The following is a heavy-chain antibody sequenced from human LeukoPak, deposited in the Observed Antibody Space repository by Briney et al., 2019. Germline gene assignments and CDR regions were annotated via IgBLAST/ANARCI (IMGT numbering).Heavy chain of an antibody. Sequence: SETLSLTCTVSGGSISSYYWSWIRQPPGKGLEWIGYIYYSGSTNYNPSLKSRVTISVDTSKNQFSLKLSSVTAADTAVYYCVAIDIVVVPAAPLWGQGTLVTVSS. CDR2: IYYSGST. CDR3: VAIDIVVVPAAPL. CDR1: GGSISSYY. V-gene: IGHV4-59*12. J-gene: IGHJ4*02. D-gene: IGHD2-2*01.